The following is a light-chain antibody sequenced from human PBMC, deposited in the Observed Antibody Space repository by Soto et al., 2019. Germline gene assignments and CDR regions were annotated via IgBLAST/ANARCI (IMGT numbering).Light chain of an antibody. Sequence: QLVLTQSPSASASLGASVKLTCTLSSGHSSYAIAWHQQQPEKGPRYLMKLYSDGSHSKGDGIPDRFSGSSSGAERYLIISSLQSEDEADYYCQTWDTGIQVFGGGTKLTVL. V-gene: IGLV4-69*02. J-gene: IGLJ2*01. CDR3: QTWDTGIQV. CDR1: SGHSSYA. CDR2: LYSDGSH.